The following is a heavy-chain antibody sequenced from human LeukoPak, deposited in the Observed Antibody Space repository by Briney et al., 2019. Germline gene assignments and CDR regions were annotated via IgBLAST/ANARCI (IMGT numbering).Heavy chain of an antibody. J-gene: IGHJ4*02. CDR3: ARAFRRGYSGYEDY. CDR1: GGTFSSYA. CDR2: IIPILGIA. V-gene: IGHV1-69*04. D-gene: IGHD5-12*01. Sequence: SVKVSCKASGGTFSSYAISWVRQAPGQGLEWMGRIIPILGIANYAQKFQGRVTITADKSTSTAYMELSSLRSEDTAVYYCARAFRRGYSGYEDYWGQGTLVTVSS.